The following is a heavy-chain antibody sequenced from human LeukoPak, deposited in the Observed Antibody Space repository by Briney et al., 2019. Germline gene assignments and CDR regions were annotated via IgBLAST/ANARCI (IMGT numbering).Heavy chain of an antibody. D-gene: IGHD1-26*01. Sequence: PGGSLRLSGAASGFTFSSYAMCWVRPAPGKGLEWVSAISGSGGSTYYADSVKGRFTISRDNSKNTLYLQMNSLRAEDTAVYYCAKGPFVWELLYYWGQGTLVTVSS. J-gene: IGHJ4*02. CDR2: ISGSGGST. CDR3: AKGPFVWELLYY. V-gene: IGHV3-23*01. CDR1: GFTFSSYA.